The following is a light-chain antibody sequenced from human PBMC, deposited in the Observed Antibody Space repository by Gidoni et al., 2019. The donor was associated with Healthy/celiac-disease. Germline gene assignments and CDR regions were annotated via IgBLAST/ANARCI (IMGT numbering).Light chain of an antibody. CDR3: QQFNSYPALT. CDR1: QGISSA. J-gene: IGKJ4*01. Sequence: AIQLTQSPSSLSASVGDRVTITCRASQGISSALAWYQQKPGKAPKLLIYDASSLESGVPSRFSGSGSGTDFTLTMSSLQPEDFATYYCQQFNSYPALTFXGXTKVEIK. CDR2: DAS. V-gene: IGKV1-13*02.